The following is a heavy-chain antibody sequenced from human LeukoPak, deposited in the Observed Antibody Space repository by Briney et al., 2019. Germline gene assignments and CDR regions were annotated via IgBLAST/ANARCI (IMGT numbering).Heavy chain of an antibody. CDR1: GGTFSSYA. Sequence: GASVKVSCKASGGTFSSYAISWVRQAPGQGLEWMGGIIPIFGTANYAQKFQGRVTITADESTSTAYMELSSLRSEDTAVYYCARSLSSSEYYYYGMDVWGQGTTVTVSS. D-gene: IGHD6-6*01. CDR3: ARSLSSSEYYYYGMDV. CDR2: IIPIFGTA. V-gene: IGHV1-69*13. J-gene: IGHJ6*02.